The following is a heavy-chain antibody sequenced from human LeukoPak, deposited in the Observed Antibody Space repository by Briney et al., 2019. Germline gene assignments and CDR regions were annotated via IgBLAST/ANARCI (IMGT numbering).Heavy chain of an antibody. CDR2: FYSPGST. D-gene: IGHD2-15*01. CDR1: GFTVTTKR. Sequence: GGSLTETLAASGFTVTTKRLPWVRQAPGRGLEWVSVFYSPGSTYYADSVHGRFTISRDPSLHTLFLQMNSLRVEDTAVYYCASARESCIGSNCYEYFHQWGQGTTLRVSS. J-gene: IGHJ1*01. V-gene: IGHV3-53*01. CDR3: ASARESCIGSNCYEYFHQ.